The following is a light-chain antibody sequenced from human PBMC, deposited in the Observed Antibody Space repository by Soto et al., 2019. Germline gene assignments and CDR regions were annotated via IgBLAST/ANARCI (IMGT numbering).Light chain of an antibody. CDR2: DAS. Sequence: DIQMTQSPSTLSASVXDRVTITCRASQSISSWLAWYQQKPGKAPKLLIYDASSLESGVPSRFSGSGSGTEFTLTISSLQPDDFATYYCQQYNSYSTFGQGTKVDIK. CDR3: QQYNSYST. J-gene: IGKJ1*01. CDR1: QSISSW. V-gene: IGKV1-5*01.